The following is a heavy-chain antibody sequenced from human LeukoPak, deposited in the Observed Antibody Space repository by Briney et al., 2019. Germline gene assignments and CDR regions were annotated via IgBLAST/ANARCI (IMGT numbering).Heavy chain of an antibody. CDR3: AREGSAGHLDY. J-gene: IGHJ4*02. CDR1: GGSISSGGYS. CDR2: INHSGST. D-gene: IGHD2-15*01. Sequence: PSETLSLTCAVSGGSISSGGYSWRWIRQPPGKGLEWIGEINHSGSTNYNPSLKSRVTISVDTSKNQFSLKLSSVTAADTAVYYCAREGSAGHLDYWGQGTLVTVSS. V-gene: IGHV4-39*07.